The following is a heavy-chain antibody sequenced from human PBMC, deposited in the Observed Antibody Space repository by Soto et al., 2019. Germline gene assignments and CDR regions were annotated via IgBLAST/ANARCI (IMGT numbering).Heavy chain of an antibody. CDR1: GGSFSGYY. J-gene: IGHJ4*02. Sequence: PSETLSLTCAVYGGSFSGYYWSWIRQPPGKGLEWIGEINHSGSTNYNPSLKSRVTISVDTSKNQFSLKLSSVTAADTAVYYCARVTVGAPRIDYWGQGTLVTVSS. V-gene: IGHV4-34*01. D-gene: IGHD1-26*01. CDR3: ARVTVGAPRIDY. CDR2: INHSGST.